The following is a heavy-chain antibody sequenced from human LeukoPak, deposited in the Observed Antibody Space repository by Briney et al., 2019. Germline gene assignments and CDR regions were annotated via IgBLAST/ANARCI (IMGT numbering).Heavy chain of an antibody. CDR1: GGSISSSSYY. J-gene: IGHJ6*03. Sequence: PSETLSLTCTVSGGSISSSSYYWGWIRQPPGKGLEWIGSIYYSGSTYYNPSLKSRVTISVDTSKNQFSLKLSSVTAADTAVYYCARSQRWEVAMVYYYYYMDVWGKGTTVTVSS. CDR2: IYYSGST. D-gene: IGHD5-18*01. V-gene: IGHV4-39*07. CDR3: ARSQRWEVAMVYYYYYMDV.